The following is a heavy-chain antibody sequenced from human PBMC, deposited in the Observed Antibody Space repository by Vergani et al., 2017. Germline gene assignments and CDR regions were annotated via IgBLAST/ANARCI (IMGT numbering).Heavy chain of an antibody. CDR2: ISGSGGST. CDR1: GFTFSSYA. J-gene: IGHJ4*02. CDR3: AKDRGYYDSSGYIDY. Sequence: EVQLLESGGGLVQPGGSLRLSCAASGFTFSSYAMSWVRKAPGKGVEWVSAISGSGGSTYYADSVKVRCTISRDNSKNTLYLQMNSLGAEDTALYYCAKDRGYYDSSGYIDYWGQGTLVTVSS. D-gene: IGHD3-22*01. V-gene: IGHV3-23*01.